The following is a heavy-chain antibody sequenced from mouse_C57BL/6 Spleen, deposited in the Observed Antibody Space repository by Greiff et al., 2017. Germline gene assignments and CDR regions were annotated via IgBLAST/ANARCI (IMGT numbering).Heavy chain of an antibody. J-gene: IGHJ1*03. CDR1: GYTFTSYW. Sequence: QVQLQQPGAELVKPGASVKLSCKASGYTFTSYWMHWVKQRPGRGLEWIGRIDPTSGGTKYNEKFKGKATLTVAKSSSTVYLELSRVTSDDSAVYYCARGAYYSNYWYFDVWGTGTTVTVSS. CDR2: IDPTSGGT. CDR3: ARGAYYSNYWYFDV. D-gene: IGHD2-5*01. V-gene: IGHV1-62-3*01.